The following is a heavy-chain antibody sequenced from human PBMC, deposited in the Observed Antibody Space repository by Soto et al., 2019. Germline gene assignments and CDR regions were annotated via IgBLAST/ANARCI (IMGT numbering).Heavy chain of an antibody. CDR3: ARIGCSDITCPFDY. Sequence: SETLSLTCTVSGGSISSGDYYWSWIRQPPGKGLEWIGYVHYNGSTYYNPSLKSRVTISVDTSKNQFSLKLSSVTAADTAVYYCARIGCSDITCPFDYWGQGTLVTVSS. D-gene: IGHD5-12*01. CDR1: GGSISSGDYY. J-gene: IGHJ4*02. CDR2: VHYNGST. V-gene: IGHV4-30-4*01.